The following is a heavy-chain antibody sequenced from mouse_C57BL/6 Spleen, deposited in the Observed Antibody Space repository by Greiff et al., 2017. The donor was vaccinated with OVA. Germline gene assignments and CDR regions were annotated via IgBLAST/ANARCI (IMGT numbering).Heavy chain of an antibody. V-gene: IGHV1-69*01. CDR2: IDPSDSYT. CDR3: ARSITTVAYWYFDV. D-gene: IGHD1-1*01. J-gene: IGHJ1*03. Sequence: QVQLQQPGAELVMPGASVKLSCKASGYTFTSYWMHWVKQRPGQGLEWIGEIDPSDSYTNYNQKFKGKFTLTVDKSSSTAYMQLSSLTSEDSAVYYCARSITTVAYWYFDVWGTGTTVTVSS. CDR1: GYTFTSYW.